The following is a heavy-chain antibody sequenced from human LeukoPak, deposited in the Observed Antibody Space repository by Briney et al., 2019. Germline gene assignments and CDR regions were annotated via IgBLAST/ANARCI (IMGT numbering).Heavy chain of an antibody. V-gene: IGHV3-23*01. CDR1: GFTFSSYA. CDR3: AKDRPIVVVTAILDY. J-gene: IGHJ4*02. Sequence: GGSLRLSCAASGFTFSSYAMSWVRQAPGKGLEWVSAISGSGGSTYYADSVKGRFTISRDNSKNTLYLQMNSLGAEDTAVYYCAKDRPIVVVTAILDYWGQGTLVTVSS. CDR2: ISGSGGST. D-gene: IGHD2-21*02.